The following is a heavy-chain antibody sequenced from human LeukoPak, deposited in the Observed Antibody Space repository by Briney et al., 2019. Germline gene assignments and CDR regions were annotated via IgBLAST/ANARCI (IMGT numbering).Heavy chain of an antibody. CDR3: AKDNHSGFDY. CDR1: GFTFNNYW. Sequence: PGGSLRLSCAVSGFTFNNYWMSWVRQAPGKGLEWVSAISGSGGSTYYADSVKGRFTISRDNSKNTLYLQMNSLRAEDTAVYYCAKDNHSGFDYWGQGTLVTVSS. V-gene: IGHV3-23*01. CDR2: ISGSGGST. J-gene: IGHJ4*02. D-gene: IGHD1-14*01.